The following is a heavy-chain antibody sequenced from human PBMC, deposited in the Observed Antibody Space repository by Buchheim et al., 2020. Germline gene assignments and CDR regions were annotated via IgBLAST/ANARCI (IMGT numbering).Heavy chain of an antibody. J-gene: IGHJ6*02. CDR2: INSNSGDT. V-gene: IGHV1-2*04. Sequence: QVQLVQSGAEVKKPGASVKVSCKASGYSFTGYYIYWVRQAPGQGLEWMGWINSNSGDTNYAQKFQGWVTMTRDTSMSTVYMELNRLRSDDTAVYYCARSGYYYGLDVWGQGTT. CDR1: GYSFTGYY. CDR3: ARSGYYYGLDV.